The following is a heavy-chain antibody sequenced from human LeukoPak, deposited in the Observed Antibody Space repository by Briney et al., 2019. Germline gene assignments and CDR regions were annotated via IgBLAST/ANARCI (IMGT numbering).Heavy chain of an antibody. J-gene: IGHJ4*02. D-gene: IGHD5-24*01. CDR1: GGSISNYF. CDR3: ARVRSGRWLQSPLYYFDY. CDR2: IYYSGST. Sequence: SETLSLTCTVSGGSISNYFWSWIRQPPGKGLEWIGYIYYSGSTNYNPSLKSRVTISVDTSKNQFSLKLSSVTAADTAVYYCARVRSGRWLQSPLYYFDYWGQGTLVTVSS. V-gene: IGHV4-59*01.